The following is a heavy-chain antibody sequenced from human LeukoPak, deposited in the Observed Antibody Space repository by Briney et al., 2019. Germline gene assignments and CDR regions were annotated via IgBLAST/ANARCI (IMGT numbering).Heavy chain of an antibody. Sequence: GGSLRLSCAASGFTFSSYAMHWVRQAPGKGLEWVAVISYDGSNKYYADSVKGRFTISRDNSKNTLYLQMNSLRAEDTAMYYCAEVVAGTYWGQGTLVTVSS. J-gene: IGHJ4*02. CDR2: ISYDGSNK. D-gene: IGHD6-19*01. CDR1: GFTFSSYA. CDR3: AEVVAGTY. V-gene: IGHV3-30-3*01.